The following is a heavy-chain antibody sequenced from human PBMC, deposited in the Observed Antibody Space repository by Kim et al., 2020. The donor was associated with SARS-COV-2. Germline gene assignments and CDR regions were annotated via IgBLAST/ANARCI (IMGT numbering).Heavy chain of an antibody. CDR2: IIPILGIA. Sequence: SVKVSCKASGGTFSSYAISWVRQAPGQGLEWMGRIIPILGIANYAQKFQGRVTITADKSTSTAYMELSSLRSEDTAVYYCARYGSGSKDGNRRGGYYYYYYMDVWGKGTTVTVSS. J-gene: IGHJ6*03. CDR3: ARYGSGSKDGNRRGGYYYYYYMDV. V-gene: IGHV1-69*10. D-gene: IGHD3-10*01. CDR1: GGTFSSYA.